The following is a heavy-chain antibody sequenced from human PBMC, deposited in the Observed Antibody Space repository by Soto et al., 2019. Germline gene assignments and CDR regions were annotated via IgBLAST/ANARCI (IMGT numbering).Heavy chain of an antibody. CDR3: ARDLHDFWSGSSDY. D-gene: IGHD3-3*01. J-gene: IGHJ4*02. CDR1: GFTVSSKY. V-gene: IGHV3-66*01. Sequence: GGSLSLSCAASGFTVSSKYMTCVRQAPGKGLEWVSVIYSGGSTYYADSVKGRFTISRDNSKNTLYLQMNSLRAEDTAVYYCARDLHDFWSGSSDYWGQGTLVTVSS. CDR2: IYSGGST.